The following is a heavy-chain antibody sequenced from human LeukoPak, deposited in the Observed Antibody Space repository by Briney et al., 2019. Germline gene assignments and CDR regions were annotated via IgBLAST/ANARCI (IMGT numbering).Heavy chain of an antibody. Sequence: PSETLSLTCTVSGGSISSYYWNWIRQPPGKGLEWIGYIYYSGSTTTTPPSRVGSTSVDTSKNQFSLKLSSVTAADTAVYYCARERLGYYDRSALDYWGRGTLVTVSS. D-gene: IGHD3-22*01. CDR3: ARERLGYYDRSALDY. J-gene: IGHJ4*02. V-gene: IGHV4-59*01. CDR2: IYYSGST. CDR1: GGSISSYY.